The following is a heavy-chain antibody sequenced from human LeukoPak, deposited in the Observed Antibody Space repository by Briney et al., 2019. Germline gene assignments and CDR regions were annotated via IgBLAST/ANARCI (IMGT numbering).Heavy chain of an antibody. Sequence: GGSLRHSCAASGFTLSSYWMHWVRQAPGNGLVWVARINSDGRSTSYADSVKGRFTISRDNAKNILYLQMNTLGAEDTAVYYCARGPAATGGNYYVGDYWGQGTLVTVSS. J-gene: IGHJ4*02. CDR2: INSDGRST. V-gene: IGHV3-74*01. CDR3: ARGPAATGGNYYVGDY. D-gene: IGHD1-26*01. CDR1: GFTLSSYW.